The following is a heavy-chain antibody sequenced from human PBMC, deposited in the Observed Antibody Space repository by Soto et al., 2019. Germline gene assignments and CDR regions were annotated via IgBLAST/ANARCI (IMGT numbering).Heavy chain of an antibody. CDR3: AKSSYLDS. CDR1: GFSFASFA. V-gene: IGHV3-23*01. Sequence: GGSLRLSCTTSGFSFASFAMTWVRQAPGKGLEWVATISGSDCKTYYADSVKGRLSISRDTYRNTLCLQMNSLRADDTAIYYCAKSSYLDSCGQGTRVTVSS. J-gene: IGHJ4*02. CDR2: ISGSDCKT.